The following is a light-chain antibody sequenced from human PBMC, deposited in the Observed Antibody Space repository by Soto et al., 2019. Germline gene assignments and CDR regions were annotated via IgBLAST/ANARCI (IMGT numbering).Light chain of an antibody. CDR1: QSISSW. J-gene: IGKJ2*01. Sequence: DIQMTQSPSTLSASVGDRVTITCRASQSISSWLAWYQQKPGKAPKLLIYDASSLESGVPSRFSGGGSGTEFTLTISSLQPDDFAPYYCQQYNSYSPYTFGQGTKLEIK. CDR3: QQYNSYSPYT. CDR2: DAS. V-gene: IGKV1-5*01.